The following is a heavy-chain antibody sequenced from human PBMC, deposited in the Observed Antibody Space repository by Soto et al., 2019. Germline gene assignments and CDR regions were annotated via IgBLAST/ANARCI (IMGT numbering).Heavy chain of an antibody. Sequence: QVQLVQAGAEVKKPGSSVKVSCKASGGTFRSYVITWVRQAPGQGLEWVGGITPIYPTTNYAQKFQGRVTITADDSTSTAYRELRSLRSEDTAVYFRARGTVTAGKDDSYYYGLDVWGQGTTVTVSS. CDR3: ARGTVTAGKDDSYYYGLDV. CDR2: ITPIYPTT. V-gene: IGHV1-69*01. CDR1: GGTFRSYV. J-gene: IGHJ6*01. D-gene: IGHD4-4*01.